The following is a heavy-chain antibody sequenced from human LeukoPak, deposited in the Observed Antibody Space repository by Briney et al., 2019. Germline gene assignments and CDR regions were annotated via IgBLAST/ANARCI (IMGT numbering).Heavy chain of an antibody. CDR2: NYWNNDK. Sequence: SGPTLVNPKQTLTLTCTFSGFSLTTVGVGVAWIRQPPGKALEWLAVNYWNNDKSYSASLKSGLTISNDTSKNQVVLIMTNMDPVETAKYSCPQRRGLFYYDGGGSIYGGSFDSGGQGPLSTVS. V-gene: IGHV2-5*01. J-gene: IGHJ4*02. D-gene: IGHD3-22*01. CDR3: PQRRGLFYYDGGGSIYGGSFDS. CDR1: GFSLTTVGVG.